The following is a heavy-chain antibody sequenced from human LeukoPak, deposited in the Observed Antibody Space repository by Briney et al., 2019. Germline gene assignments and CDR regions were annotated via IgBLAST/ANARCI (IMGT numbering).Heavy chain of an antibody. CDR2: INTNTGNP. CDR1: GYTFTGYY. CDR3: ARVRYYDILTGYLHTGDYYGMDV. D-gene: IGHD3-9*01. V-gene: IGHV7-4-1*02. Sequence: ASVKVSCKASGYTFTGYYMHWVRQAPGQGLEWMGWINTNTGNPTYAQGFTGRFVFSLDTSVSTAYLQISSLKAEGTAVYYCARVRYYDILTGYLHTGDYYGMDVWGQGTTVTVSS. J-gene: IGHJ6*02.